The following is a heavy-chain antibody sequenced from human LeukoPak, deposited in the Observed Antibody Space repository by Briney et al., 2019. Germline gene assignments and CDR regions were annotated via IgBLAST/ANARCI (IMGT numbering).Heavy chain of an antibody. Sequence: SVKVSCKASGYTFTSYYMHWVRQAPGQGLEWMGGIIPIFGTANYAQKFQGRVTITTDESTSTAYMELSSLRSEDTAVYYCARATGEYSSSPSASYYYYMDVWGKGTTVTVSS. V-gene: IGHV1-69*05. D-gene: IGHD6-6*01. J-gene: IGHJ6*03. CDR2: IIPIFGTA. CDR1: GYTFTSYY. CDR3: ARATGEYSSSPSASYYYYMDV.